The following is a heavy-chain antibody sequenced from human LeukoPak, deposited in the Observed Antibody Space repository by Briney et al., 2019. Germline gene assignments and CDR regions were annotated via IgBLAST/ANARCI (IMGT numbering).Heavy chain of an antibody. CDR1: GDSVSSNSAA. Sequence: SQTLSLTCAISGDSVSSNSAAWNWIRQSPSRGLEWLGRTYYRSKWYNDYAVSVKSRITINPDTSKNQFSLQLNSVTPEDTAVYYCARGYYYDSSGYPTPSYYDYWGQGTLVTVSS. V-gene: IGHV6-1*01. CDR2: TYYRSKWYN. CDR3: ARGYYYDSSGYPTPSYYDY. D-gene: IGHD3-22*01. J-gene: IGHJ4*02.